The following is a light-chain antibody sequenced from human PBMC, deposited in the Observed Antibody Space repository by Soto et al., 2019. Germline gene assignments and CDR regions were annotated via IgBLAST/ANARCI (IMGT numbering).Light chain of an antibody. J-gene: IGLJ1*01. CDR2: DDS. Sequence: SYELAQPPSVSVAPGQTARITCGGNNIGSESVHWYQQKPGQAPVLVVYDDSDRPSGIPERFSGSNSGNTATLTISRVEAGDEADYYCQVWDSDSDLPVFGTGTKLTVL. CDR3: QVWDSDSDLPV. V-gene: IGLV3-21*02. CDR1: NIGSES.